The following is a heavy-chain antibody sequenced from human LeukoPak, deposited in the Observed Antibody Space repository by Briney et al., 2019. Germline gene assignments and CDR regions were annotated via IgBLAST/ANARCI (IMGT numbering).Heavy chain of an antibody. CDR1: GGSISSSSYY. D-gene: IGHD6-19*01. CDR2: IYYSGST. J-gene: IGHJ5*02. CDR3: ARALLSSGWGWVWFDP. Sequence: SETLSLTCTVSGGSISSSSYYWGWLRQPPGKGLEWIGSIYYSGSTYYNPSLKSRVTISVDTSKNQFSLKLSSVTAADTAVYYCARALLSSGWGWVWFDPWGQGTLVTVSS. V-gene: IGHV4-39*07.